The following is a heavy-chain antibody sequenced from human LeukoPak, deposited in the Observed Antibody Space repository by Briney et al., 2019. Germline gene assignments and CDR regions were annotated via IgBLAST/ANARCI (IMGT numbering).Heavy chain of an antibody. D-gene: IGHD6-13*01. V-gene: IGHV3-23*01. J-gene: IGHJ3*02. CDR3: AKDRGGSWYFDAFDI. CDR2: ISGSGGST. CDR1: GFTFSSYA. Sequence: QAGGSLRLSCAASGFTFSSYAMNWVRQAPGKGLEWVSGISGSGGSTYYPDSVKGRFTISRDNSKHTLYLQMNSLRAEDTAIYYCAKDRGGSWYFDAFDIWGQGTMVTVSS.